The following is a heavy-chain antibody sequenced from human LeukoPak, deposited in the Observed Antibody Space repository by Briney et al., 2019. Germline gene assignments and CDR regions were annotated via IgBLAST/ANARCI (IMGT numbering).Heavy chain of an antibody. CDR3: ARVGYGGYSGYFDY. J-gene: IGHJ4*02. CDR2: ISSSSGYI. CDR1: GFTFSSYS. V-gene: IGHV3-21*01. Sequence: GGSLRLSCAASGFTFSSYSMNWVRQAPGKGLEWVSSISSSSGYIYYADSVKGRFTISRDNAKSSLYLQMNSLRAEDTAVYYCARVGYGGYSGYFDYWGQGTLVTVSS. D-gene: IGHD4-23*01.